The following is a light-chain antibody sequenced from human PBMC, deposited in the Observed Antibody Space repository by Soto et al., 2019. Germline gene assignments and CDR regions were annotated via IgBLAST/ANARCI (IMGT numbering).Light chain of an antibody. J-gene: IGLJ2*01. Sequence: YELPQPPSVSVAPGKTARITCGGHNIGSKSVHWYQQKPGQAPVLVIYYDSDRPSGIPERFSGSNSGNTATLTICRVEAGDEADYYCQVWDSSSDHPVVFGGGTKLTVL. CDR2: YDS. CDR1: NIGSKS. V-gene: IGLV3-21*04. CDR3: QVWDSSSDHPVV.